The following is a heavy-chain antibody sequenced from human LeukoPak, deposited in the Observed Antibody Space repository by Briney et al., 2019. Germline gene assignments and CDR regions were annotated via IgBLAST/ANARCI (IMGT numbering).Heavy chain of an antibody. CDR2: IYYSGST. CDR3: ARSWGSSSSIDY. J-gene: IGHJ4*02. D-gene: IGHD6-6*01. V-gene: IGHV4-61*01. CDR1: GGSVSSGSFY. Sequence: SETLSLTCNVSGGSVSSGSFYWSWIRQPPGKGLEWVGYIYYSGSTNYNPSLKSRVTISVDTSKNQFSLKLSSVTAADTAVYYCARSWGSSSSIDYWGQGTLVTVSS.